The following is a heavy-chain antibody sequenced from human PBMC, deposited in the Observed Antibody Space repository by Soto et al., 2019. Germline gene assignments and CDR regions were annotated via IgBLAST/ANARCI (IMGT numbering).Heavy chain of an antibody. CDR2: ISPQNGNR. D-gene: IGHD3-3*01. CDR3: ATSYDSGFDH. Sequence: QPQLVQSGAEVREPGASVTLSCKASGYSFSTYDISWLRQAPGKGLEWMGVISPQNGNRNFAWKFLDRGIMTTDTSSNTAYMELESLRYDDTAIYYCATSYDSGFDHWGHGTLVTVSA. V-gene: IGHV1-18*04. J-gene: IGHJ5*02. CDR1: GYSFSTYD.